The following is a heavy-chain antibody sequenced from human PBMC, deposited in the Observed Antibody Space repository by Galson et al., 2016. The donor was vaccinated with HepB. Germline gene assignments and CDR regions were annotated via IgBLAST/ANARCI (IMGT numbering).Heavy chain of an antibody. CDR3: GGVSTSGSGSLDY. D-gene: IGHD3-10*01. Sequence: SVKVSCKASGYSFSTFNLHWVRQAPRQGLEWMGWINTVNGVTVYSQKFQGRITITRDTSASTAFMDLSGLGSEDTAVYYCGGVSTSGSGSLDYWGQGTLVIVSP. J-gene: IGHJ4*02. CDR2: INTVNGVT. CDR1: GYSFSTFN. V-gene: IGHV1-3*04.